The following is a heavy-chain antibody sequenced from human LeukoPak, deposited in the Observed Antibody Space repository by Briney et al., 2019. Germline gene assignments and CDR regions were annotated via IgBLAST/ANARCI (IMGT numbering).Heavy chain of an antibody. V-gene: IGHV1-8*01. CDR3: ARAKTMVRGFPMGY. CDR1: GYTFTSYD. CDR2: MNPNSGNT. D-gene: IGHD3-10*01. Sequence: GASVKVSCKASGYTFTSYDINWVRQATGQGLEWMGWMNPNSGNTGYAQKFQGRVTMTRNTSISTAYMELSSLRSEDTAVYYCARAKTMVRGFPMGYWGQGTLVTVSS. J-gene: IGHJ4*02.